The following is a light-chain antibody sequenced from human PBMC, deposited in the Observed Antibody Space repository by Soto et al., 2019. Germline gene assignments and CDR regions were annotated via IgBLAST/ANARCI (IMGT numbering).Light chain of an antibody. CDR3: QRYGDWPPIT. CDR1: QSVSSSY. Sequence: EIMLKQSPGTLSLSPGERATLSCRASQSVSSSYLAWYQQKPGQAPRLLIYGASSRATGIPDRFSGSGSGTEFTLTISSLQSEDSAVYYCQRYGDWPPITFGQGTLLENK. CDR2: GAS. V-gene: IGKV3-20*01. J-gene: IGKJ5*01.